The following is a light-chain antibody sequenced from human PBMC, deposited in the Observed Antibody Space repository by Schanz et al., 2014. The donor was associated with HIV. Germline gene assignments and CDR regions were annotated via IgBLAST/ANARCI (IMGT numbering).Light chain of an antibody. J-gene: IGLJ3*02. Sequence: QSVLTQPASVSGSPGQSITISCTGTSSDVGSYNLVPWYQQHPGKAPKLMIYEVIKRPSGVPDRFSGSKSGSTASLTVSGLQPEDEADYYCSSFAGSNIPWVFGGGTKLPVL. CDR1: SSDVGSYNL. CDR2: EVI. V-gene: IGLV2-14*02. CDR3: SSFAGSNIPWV.